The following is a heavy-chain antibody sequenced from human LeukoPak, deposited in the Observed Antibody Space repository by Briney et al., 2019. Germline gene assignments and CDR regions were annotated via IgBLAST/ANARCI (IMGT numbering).Heavy chain of an antibody. J-gene: IGHJ4*02. CDR1: GFTFSSYG. Sequence: GGSLRLSCAASGFTFSSYGMHWVRQAPGKGLEWVAVISYDGSNKYYADSVKGRFTISRDNSKNTLYLQMNSLRAEDTAVYYCASRLSAGSSYAFDYWGQGTLVTVSS. D-gene: IGHD1-26*01. V-gene: IGHV3-30*03. CDR3: ASRLSAGSSYAFDY. CDR2: ISYDGSNK.